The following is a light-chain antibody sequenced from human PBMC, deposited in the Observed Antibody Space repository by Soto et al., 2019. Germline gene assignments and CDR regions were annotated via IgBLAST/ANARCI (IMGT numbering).Light chain of an antibody. CDR3: QKCDYLPI. V-gene: IGKV1-33*01. CDR2: EAS. Sequence: DIHMAQSPPSLSASVGDRVTITCRASHNIVTYLNWYQQKAGKAPSLLIYEASHLQSGVPFRFFGSGSGTDFTFTISSLQPEDVATYYCQKCDYLPIFGPGTTVDFK. CDR1: HNIVTY. J-gene: IGKJ3*01.